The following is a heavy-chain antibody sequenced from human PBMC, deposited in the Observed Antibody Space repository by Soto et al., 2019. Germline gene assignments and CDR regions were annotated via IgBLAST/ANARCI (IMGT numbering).Heavy chain of an antibody. CDR3: ATGFLGLCTGGNCPLDY. J-gene: IGHJ4*02. V-gene: IGHV3-33*01. CDR1: GFTFSRQA. CDR2: IWYHGIDK. Sequence: QVQLVESGGGVVQPERSLRLSCAASGFTFSRQAMHWVRQAPGRGLEWVAVIWYHGIDKYYADSVKGRFTISRDNSKNTVYLQMNRLRGEDTAVYYCATGFLGLCTGGNCPLDYWGQGTVVTVAS. D-gene: IGHD2-15*01.